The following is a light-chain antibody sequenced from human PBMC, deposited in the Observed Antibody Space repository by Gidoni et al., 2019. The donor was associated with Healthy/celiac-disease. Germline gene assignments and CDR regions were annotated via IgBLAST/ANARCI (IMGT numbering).Light chain of an antibody. CDR2: KAS. J-gene: IGKJ1*01. Sequence: DIQMTQSPSTLSASVGDRVTITCRASQSISSWLAWYQQTPGKAPKLLIYKASCLESGVPSRFSGRGSGTDFTLTISRLQPDDFATYYCQQYNSYPWTFXXXTKVDIK. CDR3: QQYNSYPWT. CDR1: QSISSW. V-gene: IGKV1-5*03.